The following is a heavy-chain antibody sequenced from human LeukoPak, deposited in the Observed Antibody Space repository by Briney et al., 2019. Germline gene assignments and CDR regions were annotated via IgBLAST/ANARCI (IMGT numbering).Heavy chain of an antibody. D-gene: IGHD4-17*01. CDR2: MNPNSGNT. Sequence: ASVKVSCKASGYTFTSYDIKWVRQATGQGLEWMGWMNPNSGNTGYAQKFQGRVTMTRNTSISTACMELSSLRSEDTAVYYCARGLHDYGDYGHFLGYYYYYMDVWGKGTTVTVSS. J-gene: IGHJ6*03. CDR3: ARGLHDYGDYGHFLGYYYYYMDV. V-gene: IGHV1-8*01. CDR1: GYTFTSYD.